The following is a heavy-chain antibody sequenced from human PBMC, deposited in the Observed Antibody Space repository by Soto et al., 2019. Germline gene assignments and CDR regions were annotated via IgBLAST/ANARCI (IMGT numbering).Heavy chain of an antibody. CDR1: GGSFSGYY. CDR3: ARVPDR. D-gene: IGHD2-2*01. Sequence: SETLSLTCAVYGGSFSGYYWSWIRQPPGKGLEWIGEINHSGSTNYNPSLKSRVNKSVDRSKNQFSLKLSSVTAADTAVYYCARVPDRWGQGTLVTVSS. V-gene: IGHV4-34*01. CDR2: INHSGST. J-gene: IGHJ5*02.